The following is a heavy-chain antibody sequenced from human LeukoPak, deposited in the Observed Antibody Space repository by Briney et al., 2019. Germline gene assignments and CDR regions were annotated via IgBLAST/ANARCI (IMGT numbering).Heavy chain of an antibody. CDR2: INHSGST. CDR3: ARIARSGYSSWFDP. Sequence: SETLSLTCAVYGGSFSGYYWSWIRQPPGKGLEWIGEINHSGSTNYNPSLKSRVTISVDTSKNQFSLKLSSVTAADTAVYYSARIARSGYSSWFDPWGQGTLVTVSS. D-gene: IGHD3-3*01. J-gene: IGHJ5*02. V-gene: IGHV4-34*01. CDR1: GGSFSGYY.